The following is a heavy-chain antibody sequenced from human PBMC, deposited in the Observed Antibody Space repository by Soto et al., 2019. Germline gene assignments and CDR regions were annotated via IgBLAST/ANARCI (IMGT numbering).Heavy chain of an antibody. CDR2: IYYSGST. Sequence: SETLSLTCTVSGDSISSGANYWSWIRQPPGKGLEWIGYIYYSGSTYYNPTLKSRVTISVDRSKNLFSLKLSSVTAADTAVYYCATRTYSGALHGHADVDVWGQGTTVTVSS. D-gene: IGHD2-21*01. CDR3: ATRTYSGALHGHADVDV. V-gene: IGHV4-30-4*01. J-gene: IGHJ6*02. CDR1: GDSISSGANY.